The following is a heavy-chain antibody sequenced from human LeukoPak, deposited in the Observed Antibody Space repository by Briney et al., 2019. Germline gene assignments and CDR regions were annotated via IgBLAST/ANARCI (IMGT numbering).Heavy chain of an antibody. D-gene: IGHD6-13*01. CDR3: ARGRDSSSWYPSEYFQH. V-gene: IGHV1-69*04. Sequence: SVKVSCKASGGTFSGYAISWVRQAPGQGLEWMGRIIPILGIANYAQKFQGRVTMTTDTSTSTAYMELRSLRSDDTAVYYCARGRDSSSWYPSEYFQHWGQGTLVTVSS. J-gene: IGHJ1*01. CDR2: IIPILGIA. CDR1: GGTFSGYA.